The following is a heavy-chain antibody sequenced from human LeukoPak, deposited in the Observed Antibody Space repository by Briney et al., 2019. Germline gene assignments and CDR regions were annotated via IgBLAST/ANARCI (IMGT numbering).Heavy chain of an antibody. CDR3: ARGHRSAVANDY. CDR2: MNPNSGNT. J-gene: IGHJ4*02. D-gene: IGHD2-21*01. CDR1: GYTFIDYY. V-gene: IGHV1-8*01. Sequence: ASVKVSCKTSGYTFIDYYVHWIRQATGQGLEWMGWMNPNSGNTGYAQKFQGRVTMTRNTSISTAYMELSSLRSEDTAVYYCARGHRSAVANDYWGQGTLVTVSS.